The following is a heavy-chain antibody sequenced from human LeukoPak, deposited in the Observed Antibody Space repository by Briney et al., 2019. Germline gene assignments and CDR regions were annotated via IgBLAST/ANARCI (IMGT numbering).Heavy chain of an antibody. Sequence: GGSLRLSCAASGFTFDDYGMSWVRQAPGKGLEWVSGINCNGGTIGYADSVKGRFAISRDNAKNSLYLQMNSLRAEDTALFYCARYGFYCSSTSCYIFDNWGQGTLVTVSS. CDR2: INCNGGTI. CDR1: GFTFDDYG. D-gene: IGHD2-2*02. V-gene: IGHV3-20*04. J-gene: IGHJ4*02. CDR3: ARYGFYCSSTSCYIFDN.